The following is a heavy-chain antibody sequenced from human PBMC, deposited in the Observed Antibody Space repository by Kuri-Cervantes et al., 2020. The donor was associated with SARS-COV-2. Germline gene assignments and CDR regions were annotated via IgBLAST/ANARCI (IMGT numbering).Heavy chain of an antibody. Sequence: SVNVSCKATGYTYTSYGISWVRQAPGQGLEWMGWISAYNGNTNYAQKLQGRVTLTTDTSTSTAYMALRSLRSDVTPVYYCAGSDCSSTSCYADPFDYWGQGTLVTVSS. J-gene: IGHJ4*02. V-gene: IGHV1-18*01. D-gene: IGHD2-2*01. CDR3: AGSDCSSTSCYADPFDY. CDR2: ISAYNGNT. CDR1: GYTYTSYG.